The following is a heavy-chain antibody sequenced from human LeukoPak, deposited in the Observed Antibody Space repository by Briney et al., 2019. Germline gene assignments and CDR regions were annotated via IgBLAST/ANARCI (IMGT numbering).Heavy chain of an antibody. CDR3: ATTTVVRGYYYYYMDV. CDR2: IYTSGST. Sequence: SETLSLTCTVSGGSISSYYWSWVRQPAGKGLEWIGRIYTSGSTNYNPSLKSRVTISVDTSKNQFSLKLSSVTAADTAVYYCATTTVVRGYYYYYMDVWGKGTTVTISS. D-gene: IGHD4-23*01. CDR1: GGSISSYY. V-gene: IGHV4-4*07. J-gene: IGHJ6*03.